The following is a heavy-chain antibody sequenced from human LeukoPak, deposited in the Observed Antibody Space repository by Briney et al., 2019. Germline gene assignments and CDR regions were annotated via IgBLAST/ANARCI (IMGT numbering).Heavy chain of an antibody. CDR2: IYYSGST. Sequence: SETLSLTCTVSGGSISSYYWSWIRQPPGKGLEWIGYIYYSGSTNYNPSLKSRVTISVDTSKNQFSLKLTSVTAADTAVYYCARLGIGVVPSAMLGVYYFDYWGQGTLVTVSS. CDR3: ARLGIGVVPSAMLGVYYFDY. D-gene: IGHD2-2*01. V-gene: IGHV4-59*08. CDR1: GGSISSYY. J-gene: IGHJ4*02.